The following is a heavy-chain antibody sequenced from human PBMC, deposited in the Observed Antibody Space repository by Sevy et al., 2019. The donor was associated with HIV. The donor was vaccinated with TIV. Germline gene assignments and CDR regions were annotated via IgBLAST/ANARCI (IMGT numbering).Heavy chain of an antibody. J-gene: IGHJ4*02. CDR2: IYHGGST. CDR3: ARGALGTGSGWFDY. D-gene: IGHD6-19*01. Sequence: SETLSLTCAVSGGSITNMNWWIWVRQPPGKGLEWIGEIYHGGSTNYNPSLKRRVTISTDESKNQFSLRLNSVTAADTAVYYCARGALGTGSGWFDYWGQGTLVTVSS. CDR1: GGSITNMNW. V-gene: IGHV4-4*02.